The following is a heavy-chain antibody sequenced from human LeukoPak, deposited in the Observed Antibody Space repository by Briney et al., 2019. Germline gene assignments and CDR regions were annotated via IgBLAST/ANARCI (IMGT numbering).Heavy chain of an antibody. CDR3: ARVAAKTVDY. CDR2: IYHSGST. CDR1: GYSISSGYY. Sequence: SETLSLTCTVSGYSISSGYYWGWIRQPPGKGLEWIGSIYHSGSTYYNPSLKSRVTISVDTSKNQFSLKLSSVTAADTAFYYCARVAAKTVDYWGQGTLVTVSS. V-gene: IGHV4-38-2*02. D-gene: IGHD2-15*01. J-gene: IGHJ4*02.